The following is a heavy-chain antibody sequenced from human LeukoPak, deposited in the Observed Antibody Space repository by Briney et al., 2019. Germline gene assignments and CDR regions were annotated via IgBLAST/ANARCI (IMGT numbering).Heavy chain of an antibody. J-gene: IGHJ4*02. D-gene: IGHD5-24*01. V-gene: IGHV3-23*01. CDR1: GFTFSSYA. CDR3: AKRIEMATISHFDY. CDR2: ISGSGGST. Sequence: GGSLRLSCAASGFTFSSYAMSWVRQAPGKGLEWVSAISGSGGSTYYAGSVKGRFTISRDNSKNTLYLQMNSLRAEDTAVYYCAKRIEMATISHFDYWGQGTLVTVSS.